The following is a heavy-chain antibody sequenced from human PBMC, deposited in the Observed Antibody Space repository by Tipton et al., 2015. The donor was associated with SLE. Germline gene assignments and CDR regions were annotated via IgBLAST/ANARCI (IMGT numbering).Heavy chain of an antibody. CDR2: MNPNSGNT. D-gene: IGHD6-13*01. CDR1: GYTSTSYD. J-gene: IGHJ4*02. V-gene: IGHV1-8*01. Sequence: QSGPEVKKPGASVKVSCKASGYTSTSYDINWVRQATGQGLEWMGWMNPNSGNTGYAQKFQGRVTMTRNTSISTAYMELSSLRSEDTAVYYCARGAMYSSSWYLGNYWGQGTLVTVSS. CDR3: ARGAMYSSSWYLGNY.